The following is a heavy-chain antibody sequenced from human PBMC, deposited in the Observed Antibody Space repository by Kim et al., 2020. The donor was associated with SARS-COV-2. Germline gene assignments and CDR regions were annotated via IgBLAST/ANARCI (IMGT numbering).Heavy chain of an antibody. V-gene: IGHV4-30-4*01. D-gene: IGHD3-10*01. CDR2: IYYSGST. Sequence: SETLSLTCTVSGGSISSGDYYWSWIRQPPGKGLEWIGYIYYSGSTYYNPSLKSRVTISVDTSKNQFSLKLSSVTAADTAVYYCARTIWFRELLPLFDYWGQGTLVTVSS. CDR3: ARTIWFRELLPLFDY. J-gene: IGHJ4*02. CDR1: GGSISSGDYY.